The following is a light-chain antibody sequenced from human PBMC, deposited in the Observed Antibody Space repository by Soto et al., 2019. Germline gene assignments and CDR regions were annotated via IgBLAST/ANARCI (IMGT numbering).Light chain of an antibody. CDR1: KNDIGVYDF. CDR3: KSYAGSNTYV. J-gene: IGLJ1*01. Sequence: QSALTQPPSASGSPGQSVTISCTGTKNDIGVYDFVSWYQHHPGKAPRLIIYEVVQRPSGVPDRFSGSKSGNTASLTVSGLQAADEGDYFCKSYAGSNTYVFGSGTKVNVL. CDR2: EVV. V-gene: IGLV2-8*01.